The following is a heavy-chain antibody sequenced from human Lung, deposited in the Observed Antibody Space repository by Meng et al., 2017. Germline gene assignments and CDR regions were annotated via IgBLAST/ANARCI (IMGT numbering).Heavy chain of an antibody. D-gene: IGHD4-11*01. CDR3: ARGPTTMAHDFDY. V-gene: IGHV4-34*01. CDR2: INHSGST. J-gene: IGHJ4*02. Sequence: QWGAGLLKPSGTLSLTCVVSGGSFSDYYWSWIRQPPGKGLEWIGEINHSGSTNYNPSLESRATISVDTSQNNLSLKLSSVTAADSAVYYCARGPTTMAHDFDYWGQGTLVTVSS. CDR1: GGSFSDYY.